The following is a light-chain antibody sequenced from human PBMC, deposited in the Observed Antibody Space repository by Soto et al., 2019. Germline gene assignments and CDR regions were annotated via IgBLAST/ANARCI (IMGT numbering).Light chain of an antibody. J-gene: IGKJ1*01. CDR1: QSISNW. CDR2: DAS. CDR3: QQYSSRST. Sequence: DIQISQSPSTLSASVGDRVTITCRASQSISNWFAWYQQKPGKAPNRLIYDASSLQSGVPSRFSGSGFGAEFTLTISSLQPGDFATYYCQQYSSRSTFGQGTRWIS. V-gene: IGKV1-5*01.